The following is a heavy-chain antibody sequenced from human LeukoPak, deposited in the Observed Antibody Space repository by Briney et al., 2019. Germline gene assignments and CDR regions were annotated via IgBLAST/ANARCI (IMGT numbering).Heavy chain of an antibody. CDR1: GGSISSYY. CDR3: ARDYYGSGSYHY. V-gene: IGHV4-4*07. D-gene: IGHD3-10*01. CDR2: IYTSGST. Sequence: SSETLSLTCTVSGGSISSYYWSWIRQPAGKGLEWIGRIYTSGSTNYNPSLKSRVTLSVDTSKNQSSLKLSSVTAADTAVYYCARDYYGSGSYHYWGQGTLVTVSS. J-gene: IGHJ4*02.